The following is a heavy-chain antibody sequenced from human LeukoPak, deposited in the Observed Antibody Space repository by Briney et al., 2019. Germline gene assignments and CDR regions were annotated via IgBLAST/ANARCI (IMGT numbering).Heavy chain of an antibody. CDR1: GFTFSSYW. CDR2: INSDGSST. V-gene: IGHV3-74*01. CDR3: ATSTWYKFDY. D-gene: IGHD6-13*01. J-gene: IGHJ4*02. Sequence: GGSLRLSCAASGFTFSSYWMHWVRQAPGKGLVWVSHINSDGSSTSYADSVKGRFTISRVNAKNTLYLQMNSLRAEDTAVYYCATSTWYKFDYWGQGTLVTVSS.